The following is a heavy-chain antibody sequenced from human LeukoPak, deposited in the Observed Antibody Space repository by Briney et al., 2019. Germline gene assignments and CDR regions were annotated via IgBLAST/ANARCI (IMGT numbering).Heavy chain of an antibody. CDR3: ARGGYSSSWYNYYFDY. J-gene: IGHJ4*02. V-gene: IGHV1-69*13. CDR2: IIPIFGTA. CDR1: GGTFSSYA. Sequence: GASVKVCCKASGGTFSSYAISWVRQAPGQGLEWMRGIIPIFGTANYAQKFQGRVTITADESTSTAYMELSSLRSEDTAVYYCARGGYSSSWYNYYFDYWGQGTLVTVSS. D-gene: IGHD6-13*01.